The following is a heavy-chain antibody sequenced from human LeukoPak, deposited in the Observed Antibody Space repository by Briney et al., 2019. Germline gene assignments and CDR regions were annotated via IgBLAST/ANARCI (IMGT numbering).Heavy chain of an antibody. Sequence: PGGSLRLSCAASGFTFDDYAMHWVRQAPGKGLEWVSLINGKGGSTYYADSVKGRFTISRDNSKTSLYLQMNSLRTEDTALYYCAKGGRDIVVVIAATVLFDYWGQGTLVTVSS. CDR1: GFTFDDYA. CDR2: INGKGGST. CDR3: AKGGRDIVVVIAATVLFDY. V-gene: IGHV3-43*02. J-gene: IGHJ4*02. D-gene: IGHD2-15*01.